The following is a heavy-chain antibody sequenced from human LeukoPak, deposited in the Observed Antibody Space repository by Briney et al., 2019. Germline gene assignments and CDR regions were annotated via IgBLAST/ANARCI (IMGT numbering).Heavy chain of an antibody. J-gene: IGHJ4*02. V-gene: IGHV3-21*01. CDR2: ISSSSSYI. D-gene: IGHD4-23*01. Sequence: GGSLRLSCAASGFTFSSYSMSWVRQAPGKGLEWVSSISSSSSYIYYADSVKGRFTISRDNAKSSLYLQMNSLRAEDTAVYYCARDLPGGNSGFSDYWGQGTLVTVSS. CDR3: ARDLPGGNSGFSDY. CDR1: GFTFSSYS.